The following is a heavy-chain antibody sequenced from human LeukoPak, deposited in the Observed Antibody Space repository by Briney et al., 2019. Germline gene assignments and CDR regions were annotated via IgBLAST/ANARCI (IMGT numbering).Heavy chain of an antibody. CDR1: GFTFSTYD. CDR3: VVQSSGVVY. V-gene: IGHV3-13*04. D-gene: IGHD1-1*01. J-gene: IGHJ4*02. CDR2: IGPAGNT. Sequence: PGGSLRLSCAASGFTFSTYDMHWVRQAPGKGLERVSAIGPAGNTNYPGSVKGRFTISRENAKNSLYLQMNSLRVADTAVYYCVVQSSGVVYWGQGTLVTVSS.